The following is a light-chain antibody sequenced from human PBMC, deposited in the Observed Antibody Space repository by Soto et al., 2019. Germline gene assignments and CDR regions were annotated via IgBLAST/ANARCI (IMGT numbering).Light chain of an antibody. J-gene: IGKJ4*01. V-gene: IGKV3-20*01. Sequence: EIVLTQSPCTLSLSPGERATLSCRASQSVSSSYLAWYQQQPGQAPRLLISGSSSRATGISDRCSGSGSGTGFTLTISRLEDEDFAEYYCQQYGSSPLTFGGGTKVEIK. CDR1: QSVSSSY. CDR3: QQYGSSPLT. CDR2: GSS.